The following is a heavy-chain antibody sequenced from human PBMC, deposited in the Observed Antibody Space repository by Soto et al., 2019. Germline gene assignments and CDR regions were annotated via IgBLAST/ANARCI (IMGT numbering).Heavy chain of an antibody. CDR1: GFTFSSYA. CDR3: AKDYVVPAAPKRFDP. D-gene: IGHD2-2*01. V-gene: IGHV3-23*01. J-gene: IGHJ5*02. CDR2: ISGSGGST. Sequence: PGGSLTLSCAASGFTFSSYALSWIRQAPGKGLEWVSAISGSGGSTYYADSVKGRFTIPRDNSKNTLYLQMNSLRAEDTAVYYCAKDYVVPAAPKRFDPWGQGTLVTVSS.